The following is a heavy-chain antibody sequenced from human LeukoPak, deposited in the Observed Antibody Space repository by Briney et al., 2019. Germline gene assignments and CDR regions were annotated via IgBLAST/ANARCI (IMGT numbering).Heavy chain of an antibody. CDR1: GFTFSGYA. V-gene: IGHV3-30*01. CDR2: ISYDGSNK. J-gene: IGHJ3*02. CDR3: ARGNYVGAFDI. D-gene: IGHD1-7*01. Sequence: PGRSLRLSCAASGFTFSGYAMHWVRQAPGKGLEWVAVISYDGSNKYYADSVKGRFTISRDNSKNTLYLRMNSLRAEDTAVYYCARGNYVGAFDIWGQGTMVTVSS.